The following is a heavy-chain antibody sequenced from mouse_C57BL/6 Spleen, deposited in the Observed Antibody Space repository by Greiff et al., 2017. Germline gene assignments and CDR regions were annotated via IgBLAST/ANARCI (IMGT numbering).Heavy chain of an antibody. J-gene: IGHJ4*01. Sequence: VQLQQSGPELVKPGASVKISCKASGYTFTDYYMNWVKQSHGKSLEWIGDINPNNGGTSYNQKFKGKATLTVDKSSSTAYMELRSLTSEDSAVYYCARTLDGGYLYYYAMDYWGQGTSVTVSS. CDR1: GYTFTDYY. CDR2: INPNNGGT. CDR3: ARTLDGGYLYYYAMDY. D-gene: IGHD2-3*01. V-gene: IGHV1-26*01.